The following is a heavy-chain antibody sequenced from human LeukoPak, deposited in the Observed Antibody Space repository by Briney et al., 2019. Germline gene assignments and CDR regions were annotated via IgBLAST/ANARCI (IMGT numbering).Heavy chain of an antibody. V-gene: IGHV3-9*03. Sequence: PGRSLRLSCAASGFTFDDYAMHWVRQAPGKGLEWVSGISWNSGSIGYADSVKGRFTISRDNAKNSLYLQMNSLRAEDMALYYCAKDIRGYSYGAFDYWGQGTLVTVSS. J-gene: IGHJ4*02. D-gene: IGHD5-18*01. CDR3: AKDIRGYSYGAFDY. CDR2: ISWNSGSI. CDR1: GFTFDDYA.